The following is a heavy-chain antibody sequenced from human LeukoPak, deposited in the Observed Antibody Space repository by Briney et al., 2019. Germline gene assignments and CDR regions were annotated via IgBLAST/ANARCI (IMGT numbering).Heavy chain of an antibody. J-gene: IGHJ3*02. CDR1: GYTFTSYY. V-gene: IGHV1-46*01. CDR2: INPSGGST. Sequence: AASVKVSCKASGYTFTSYYMHWVRRAPGQGLEWMGIINPSGGSTSYAQRFQGRVTMTRDMSTSTVYMELSSLRSEDTAVYYCARGGGARYCSGGSCYGSDAFDIWGQGTMVTVSS. D-gene: IGHD2-15*01. CDR3: ARGGGARYCSGGSCYGSDAFDI.